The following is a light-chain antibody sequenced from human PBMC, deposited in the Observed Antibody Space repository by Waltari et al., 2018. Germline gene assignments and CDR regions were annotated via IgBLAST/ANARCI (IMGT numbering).Light chain of an antibody. V-gene: IGKV3-20*01. J-gene: IGKJ1*01. CDR2: GAS. CDR3: QQYGSSPPT. Sequence: EIGLTQSPGTLSLSPGERATLSGRAIQSVRSSYLVWYQQKPGQAPRVLIYGASSRATGIPDRFSGSGSGTDFTLTISRLEPEDFAVYHCQQYGSSPPTFGQGTKVETK. CDR1: QSVRSSY.